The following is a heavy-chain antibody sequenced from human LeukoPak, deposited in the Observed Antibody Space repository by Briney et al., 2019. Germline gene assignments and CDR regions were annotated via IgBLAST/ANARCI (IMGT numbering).Heavy chain of an antibody. CDR3: ASGYSGTFDY. D-gene: IGHD5-12*01. CDR2: INSDGSST. CDR1: GFTFSSYW. V-gene: IGHV3-74*01. J-gene: IGHJ4*02. Sequence: GGSLRLSCAASGFTFSSYWMHWIRQAPGKGLVWVSRINSDGSSTSCADSVKGRFTISRDNAKNTLYLQMNSLRAEDTAVYYCASGYSGTFDYWGQGTLVTVSS.